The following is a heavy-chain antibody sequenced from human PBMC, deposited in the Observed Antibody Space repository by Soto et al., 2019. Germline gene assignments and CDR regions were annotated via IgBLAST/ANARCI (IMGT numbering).Heavy chain of an antibody. CDR2: TRNKANSYTT. CDR1: GFTFSDHY. D-gene: IGHD3-3*01. CDR3: ATFLEWFSDYYYYMDV. Sequence: GGSLRLSCAASGFTFSDHYMDWVRQAPGKGLEWVGRTRNKANSYTTEYAASVKGRFTISRNDSKNSLYLQMNSLKTEDTAVYYCATFLEWFSDYYYYMDVWGKGTTVTVSS. V-gene: IGHV3-72*01. J-gene: IGHJ6*03.